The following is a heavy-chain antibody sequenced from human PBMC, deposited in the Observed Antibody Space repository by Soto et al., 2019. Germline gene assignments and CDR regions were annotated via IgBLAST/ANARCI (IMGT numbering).Heavy chain of an antibody. D-gene: IGHD3-22*01. CDR3: TTGPPLITMIVVVDWGDAFDI. CDR2: ISHDGSNK. V-gene: IGHV3-30*03. CDR1: RFTFSSYG. Sequence: GGSLRLSCTASRFTFSSYGMHWVRQAPGKGLEWVAVISHDGSNKYYADSVKGRFTISGDNSKNTLYLQMNSLRAEDTAVYYCTTGPPLITMIVVVDWGDAFDIWGQGTMVTVSS. J-gene: IGHJ3*02.